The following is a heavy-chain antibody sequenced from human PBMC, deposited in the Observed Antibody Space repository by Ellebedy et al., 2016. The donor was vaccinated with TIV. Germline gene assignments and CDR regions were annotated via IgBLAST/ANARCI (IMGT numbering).Heavy chain of an antibody. CDR1: GFTFDDYA. Sequence: SLKISCAASGFTFDDYAMHWVRQAPGKGLEWVSGISWRGYYIGYADSVRGRFTISRGNAKNSLYLQMNSLRIEDTAVYYCTKGLLRGIWGGSGRDYWGQGTLVTVPS. D-gene: IGHD7-27*01. CDR3: TKGLLRGIWGGSGRDY. CDR2: ISWRGYYI. J-gene: IGHJ4*02. V-gene: IGHV3-9*01.